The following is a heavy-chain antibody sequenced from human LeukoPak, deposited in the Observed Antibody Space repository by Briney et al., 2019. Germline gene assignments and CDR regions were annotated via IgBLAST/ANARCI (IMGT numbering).Heavy chain of an antibody. CDR1: GYTFSNYD. J-gene: IGHJ4*02. V-gene: IGHV1-8*01. Sequence: ASVKVSCKTSGYTFSNYDINWVRQAPGQGLEWMGWMNPNNGNTGYAQKFQGRVTITADKSTGTAYMELSSLRSDDTAVYYCARETGYAYGRAPLDYWGQGTLVTVSS. D-gene: IGHD5-18*01. CDR3: ARETGYAYGRAPLDY. CDR2: MNPNNGNT.